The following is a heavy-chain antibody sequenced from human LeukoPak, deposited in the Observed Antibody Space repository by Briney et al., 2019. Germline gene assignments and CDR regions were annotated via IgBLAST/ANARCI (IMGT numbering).Heavy chain of an antibody. V-gene: IGHV3-23*01. J-gene: IGHJ4*02. CDR3: ARDGGADSSSCFFDY. D-gene: IGHD6-13*01. Sequence: GGSLRLSCAASGFTFSSYAMSWVRQAPGKGLEWVSAISGSGGSTYYADSVKGRFTISRDNSKNTLYLQMNSLRAEDTAVYYCARDGGADSSSCFFDYWGQGTLVTVSS. CDR2: ISGSGGST. CDR1: GFTFSSYA.